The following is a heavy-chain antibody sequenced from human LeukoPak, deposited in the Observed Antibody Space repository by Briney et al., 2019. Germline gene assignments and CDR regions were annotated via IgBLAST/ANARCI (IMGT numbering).Heavy chain of an antibody. CDR3: ASFYYDSSGYKSGAFDI. J-gene: IGHJ3*02. Sequence: PSETLSLTCIVSGGSISSYYWSWIRQPPGKGLEWIGYIYYSGSTNYNPSLKSRVTISVDTSKNQFSLKLSSVTAADTAVYYCASFYYDSSGYKSGAFDIWGQGTMVTVSS. V-gene: IGHV4-59*01. D-gene: IGHD3-22*01. CDR2: IYYSGST. CDR1: GGSISSYY.